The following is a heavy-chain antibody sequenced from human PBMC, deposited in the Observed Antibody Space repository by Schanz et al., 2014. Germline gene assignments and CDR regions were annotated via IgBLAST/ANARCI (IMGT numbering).Heavy chain of an antibody. D-gene: IGHD6-19*01. J-gene: IGHJ4*02. V-gene: IGHV1-46*03. Sequence: QVQLVQSGAEVKKPGASVKVSCKASGYTFTRYYIHWVRQAPGQGLEWMGIINPSGGSTTYAQKFQGRVTMTSDTSTSTVYMELSSLRSEDTAVYYCARRYSSGWYEFDYWGQGTLVTVSS. CDR1: GYTFTRYY. CDR3: ARRYSSGWYEFDY. CDR2: INPSGGST.